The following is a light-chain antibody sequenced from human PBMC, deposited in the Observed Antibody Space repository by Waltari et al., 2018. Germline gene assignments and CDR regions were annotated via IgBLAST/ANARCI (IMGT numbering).Light chain of an antibody. CDR2: DAS. Sequence: EIVLTQSPATLSLSPGERATLSCRASQSVSSNLAWYQQKPGQAPRPLIYDASNRATGIPARFSGSGSGTDFTLTISSLEPEDFAVYYCQQRSNWPRFTFGPGTKVDIK. CDR3: QQRSNWPRFT. J-gene: IGKJ3*01. CDR1: QSVSSN. V-gene: IGKV3-11*01.